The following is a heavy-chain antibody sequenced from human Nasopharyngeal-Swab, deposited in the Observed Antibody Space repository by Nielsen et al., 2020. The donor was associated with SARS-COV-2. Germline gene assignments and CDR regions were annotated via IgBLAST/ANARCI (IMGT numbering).Heavy chain of an antibody. CDR3: ASTAAAFDN. CDR2: IYYSGST. D-gene: IGHD6-25*01. CDR1: GGSINSGGYY. J-gene: IGHJ4*02. V-gene: IGHV4-31*03. Sequence: SETLSLTCTVSGGSINSGGYYWSWNRQHPGKGLEWIGYIYYSGSTFYNPSLESRVAMSVDTSKNHFSLNLRSVTAADAAVYYCASTAAAFDNWGQGTLVTVSS.